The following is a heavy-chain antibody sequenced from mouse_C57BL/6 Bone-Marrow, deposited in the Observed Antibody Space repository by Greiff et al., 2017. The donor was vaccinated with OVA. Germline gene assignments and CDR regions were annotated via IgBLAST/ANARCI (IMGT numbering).Heavy chain of an antibody. J-gene: IGHJ4*01. CDR2: IWSGGST. D-gene: IGHD1-1*01. CDR3: AKKDYCGSSIYAMDY. Sequence: QVQLQQSGPGLVQPSQSLSITCTVSGFSLTSSGVHWVRQSPGTGLEWLGVIWSGGSTDYHAAFMSRLRITQDNSKSQVFFKMNSLQGDDTAIYYRAKKDYCGSSIYAMDYWGQGTSVTVSS. V-gene: IGHV2-5*01. CDR1: GFSLTSSG.